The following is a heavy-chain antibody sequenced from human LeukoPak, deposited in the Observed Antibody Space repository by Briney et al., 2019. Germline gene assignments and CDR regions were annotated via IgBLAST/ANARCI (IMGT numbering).Heavy chain of an antibody. CDR1: GFTFSNYA. CDR2: MSYDGSNK. Sequence: PGRSLILSCAASGFTFSNYAMHWVRQAPGKGLEWVALMSYDGSNKFYADSVKGRFTISRDNSKSTLYLQMNSLKAEDTAVYYCARGGVTTMTLRDLWLDYWGQGTLVTVSS. J-gene: IGHJ4*02. D-gene: IGHD4-17*01. V-gene: IGHV3-30-3*01. CDR3: ARGGVTTMTLRDLWLDY.